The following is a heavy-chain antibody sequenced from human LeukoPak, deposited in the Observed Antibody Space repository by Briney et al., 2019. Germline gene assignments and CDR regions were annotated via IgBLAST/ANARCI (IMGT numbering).Heavy chain of an antibody. CDR3: ARMDYYDSSGYYNPPDY. CDR1: GFTFSSYA. J-gene: IGHJ4*02. CDR2: MSYDGSNK. Sequence: GRSLRLSCAASGFTFSSYAMHWVRQAPGKGLEWVAVMSYDGSNKYYADSVKGRFTISRDNSKNTLYLQMNSLRAEDTAVYYCARMDYYDSSGYYNPPDYWGQGTLVTVSS. D-gene: IGHD3-22*01. V-gene: IGHV3-30-3*01.